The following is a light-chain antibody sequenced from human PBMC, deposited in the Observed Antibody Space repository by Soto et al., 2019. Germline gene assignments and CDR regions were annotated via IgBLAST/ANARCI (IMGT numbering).Light chain of an antibody. J-gene: IGKJ3*01. Sequence: DIQMTQSPSPLSASAGDRVTISCRASRSISRWLAWYQQKPGKAPKLLIYHAYSLESGVPSRFSGSESGTESTLTINSLQPDDFATYYCQQFDDYPFTFGPGTKVDIK. CDR2: HAY. V-gene: IGKV1-5*01. CDR1: RSISRW. CDR3: QQFDDYPFT.